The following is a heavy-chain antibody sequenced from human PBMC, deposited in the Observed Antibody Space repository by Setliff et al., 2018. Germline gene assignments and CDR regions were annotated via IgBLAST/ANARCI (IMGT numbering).Heavy chain of an antibody. CDR2: VYTSGST. V-gene: IGHV4-4*08. D-gene: IGHD3-22*01. CDR1: GGSISSYY. CDR3: ARSRGYKHDSSGYYYDHYYYYYMDV. J-gene: IGHJ6*03. Sequence: SETLSLTCTVSGGSISSYYWSWIRQPPGKGLEWIGYVYTSGSTNCNPSLKGRVTISVDTSKNQFSLKLSSVTAADTAVYYCARSRGYKHDSSGYYYDHYYYYYMDVWGKGTPVTVSS.